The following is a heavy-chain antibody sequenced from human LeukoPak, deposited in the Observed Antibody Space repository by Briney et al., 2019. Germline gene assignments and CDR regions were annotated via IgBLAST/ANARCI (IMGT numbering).Heavy chain of an antibody. V-gene: IGHV4-59*08. Sequence: SETLSLTCTVSGGSISSYYWSWLRQPPGKGLEWIGYIYYSGSTNYNPSLKSRVTISVDTSKNQFSLKLSSVTAADTAVYYCARSGSYSWAYYYYYMDVWGKGTTVTISS. CDR1: GGSISSYY. CDR3: ARSGSYSWAYYYYYMDV. CDR2: IYYSGST. D-gene: IGHD1-26*01. J-gene: IGHJ6*03.